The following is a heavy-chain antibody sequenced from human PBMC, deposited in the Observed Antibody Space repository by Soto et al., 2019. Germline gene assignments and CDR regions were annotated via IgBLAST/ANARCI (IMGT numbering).Heavy chain of an antibody. J-gene: IGHJ6*03. CDR3: AREVRTRGKQLAYYYYYYMDV. Sequence: SETLSLTCAVYGGSFSGYYWSWIRQPPGKGLEWIGEINHSGSTNYNPSLKSRVTISVDTSKNQFSLKLSSVTAADTAVYYCAREVRTRGKQLAYYYYYYMDVWGKGTTVTVS. D-gene: IGHD6-6*01. CDR2: INHSGST. CDR1: GGSFSGYY. V-gene: IGHV4-34*01.